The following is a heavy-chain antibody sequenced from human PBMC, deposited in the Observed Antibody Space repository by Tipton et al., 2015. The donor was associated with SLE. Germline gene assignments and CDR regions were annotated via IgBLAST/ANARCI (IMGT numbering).Heavy chain of an antibody. D-gene: IGHD5-18*01. J-gene: IGHJ6*03. Sequence: TLSLTCTVSTGSMSSYYWTWIRQPPGKGLEWIGYVYYSGNTDYNPSLKSRVTISMDTSKNQVSLRLNSVTAADTAVYYCAKGYGMGNYYYMDVWGKGTSVIVSS. V-gene: IGHV4-59*03. CDR2: VYYSGNT. CDR1: TGSMSSYY. CDR3: AKGYGMGNYYYMDV.